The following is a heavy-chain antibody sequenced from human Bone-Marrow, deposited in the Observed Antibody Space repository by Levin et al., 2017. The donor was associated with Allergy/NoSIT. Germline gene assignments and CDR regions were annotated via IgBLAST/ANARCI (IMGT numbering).Heavy chain of an antibody. CDR3: ARARRSSGLGAFDI. CDR1: GGSISSYY. Sequence: PGGSLRLSCTVSGGSISSYYWSWIRQPPGKGLEWIGYIYYSGSTNYNPSLKSRVTISVDTSKNQFSLKLSSVTAADTAVYYCARARRSSGLGAFDIWGQGTMVTVSS. D-gene: IGHD6-19*01. CDR2: IYYSGST. J-gene: IGHJ3*02. V-gene: IGHV4-59*01.